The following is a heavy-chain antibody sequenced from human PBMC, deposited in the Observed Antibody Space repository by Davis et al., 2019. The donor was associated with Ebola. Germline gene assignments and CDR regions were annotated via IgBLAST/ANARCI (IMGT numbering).Heavy chain of an antibody. CDR2: IGRADDT. D-gene: IGHD3-22*01. J-gene: IGHJ6*04. CDR3: ARELPYSSGGHNLYGLDV. Sequence: GSLSLSCAASGFTLSYYDFHWVRQFPGEGLEWVSAIGRADDTYYAGSVKGRFTISRDDAKNSLYLQMNGLRAGDTAVYYCARELPYSSGGHNLYGLDVWGKGTTVTVSS. CDR1: GFTLSYYD. V-gene: IGHV3-13*01.